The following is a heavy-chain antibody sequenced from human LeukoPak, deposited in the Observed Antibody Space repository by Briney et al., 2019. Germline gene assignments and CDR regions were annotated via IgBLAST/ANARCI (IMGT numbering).Heavy chain of an antibody. CDR3: ARVPHDYVRGSYRRYFDY. D-gene: IGHD3-16*02. CDR2: IYYSGST. Sequence: PSETLSLTCTVSGGSISSSSYYWGWIRQPPGKGLEWIGSIYYSGSTYYNPSLKSRVTISVDTSKNQFSLKLSSVTAADTAVYYCARVPHDYVRGSYRRYFDYWGQGTLVTVSS. V-gene: IGHV4-39*07. J-gene: IGHJ4*02. CDR1: GGSISSSSYY.